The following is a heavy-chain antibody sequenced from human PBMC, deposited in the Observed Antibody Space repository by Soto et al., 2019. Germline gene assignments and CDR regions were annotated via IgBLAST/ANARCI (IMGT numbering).Heavy chain of an antibody. J-gene: IGHJ4*02. D-gene: IGHD2-8*01. CDR2: INAGNGNT. CDR3: ARDRCPNGVCYTRSFDY. V-gene: IGHV1-3*01. CDR1: GYTFTSYA. Sequence: ASVKVSCKASGYTFTSYAIHWVRQAPGQRLEWMGWINAGNGNTKYSQKFQGRVTITRDTSASTAYMELSSLISEDTAMYYCARDRCPNGVCYTRSFDYWGQGTLVTVSS.